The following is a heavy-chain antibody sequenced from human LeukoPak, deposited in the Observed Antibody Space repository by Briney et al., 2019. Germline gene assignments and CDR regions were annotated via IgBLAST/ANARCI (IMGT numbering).Heavy chain of an antibody. D-gene: IGHD3-3*02. V-gene: IGHV3-30*02. CDR2: IRYDGSNK. J-gene: IGHJ4*02. Sequence: GGSLRLSCAASGFTFSSYGMHWVRQAPGKGLEWVAFIRYDGSNKYYADSVKGRFTISRDNSKNTPYLQMNSLRAEDTAVYYCAKDIREVAGFFDYWGQGTLVTVSS. CDR3: AKDIREVAGFFDY. CDR1: GFTFSSYG.